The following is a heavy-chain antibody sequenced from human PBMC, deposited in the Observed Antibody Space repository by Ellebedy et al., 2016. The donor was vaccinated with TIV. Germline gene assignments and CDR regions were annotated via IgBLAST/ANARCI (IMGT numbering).Heavy chain of an antibody. V-gene: IGHV3-33*08. CDR2: IWYDGSNT. D-gene: IGHD2/OR15-2a*01. Sequence: GESLKISCAASGFTFSTYNMHWVRQAPGKGLEWVAVIWYDGSNTQYADSVKGRFTMSRDNSKNMVYLQMNSLRAEDKAVYYCARDGVRPYFYNGMDVWGQGTTVSVSS. CDR3: ARDGVRPYFYNGMDV. CDR1: GFTFSTYN. J-gene: IGHJ6*02.